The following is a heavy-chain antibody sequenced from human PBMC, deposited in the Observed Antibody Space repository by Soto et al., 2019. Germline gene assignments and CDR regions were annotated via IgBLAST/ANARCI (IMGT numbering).Heavy chain of an antibody. V-gene: IGHV4-59*08. J-gene: IGHJ4*02. CDR1: GDSITAYY. CDR2: IYHAGNT. Sequence: QVQLQESGPGLVKDSETLSLTCSVSGDSITAYYWSWIRQSPGKGLEWIGYIYHAGNTNYNPSLRGRVTMSVDTSRNRFSLKLTSVTAADTAIYYGARLNYYFHHWGQGTLVTVSS. CDR3: ARLNYYFHH. D-gene: IGHD1-20*01.